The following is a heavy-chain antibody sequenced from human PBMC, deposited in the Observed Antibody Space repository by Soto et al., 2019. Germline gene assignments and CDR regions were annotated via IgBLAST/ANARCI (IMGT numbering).Heavy chain of an antibody. Sequence: SETLSLTCAVYGGSFSGYYWSWIRQPPGKGLEWIGEINHSGSTNYNPSLKSRVTISVDTSKNQFSLKLSSVTAADTAVYYCARCLGGGIWGSYRYTACVFDYWGQGTLVTVSS. V-gene: IGHV4-34*01. J-gene: IGHJ4*02. D-gene: IGHD3-16*02. CDR2: INHSGST. CDR3: ARCLGGGIWGSYRYTACVFDY. CDR1: GGSFSGYY.